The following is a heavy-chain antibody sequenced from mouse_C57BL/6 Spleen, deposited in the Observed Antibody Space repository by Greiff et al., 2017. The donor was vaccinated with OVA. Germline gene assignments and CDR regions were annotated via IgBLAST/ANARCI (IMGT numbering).Heavy chain of an antibody. CDR1: GYTFTSYG. Sequence: QVQLQQSGAELARPGASVKLSCKASGYTFTSYGISWVKQRTGQGLEWIGEIYPRSGNTYYNEKFKGKATLTADKSSSTAYMELRSLTSEDSAVYFCAREGDYYYGSSSHWYFDVWGTGTTVTVSS. D-gene: IGHD1-1*01. V-gene: IGHV1-81*01. CDR3: AREGDYYYGSSSHWYFDV. CDR2: IYPRSGNT. J-gene: IGHJ1*03.